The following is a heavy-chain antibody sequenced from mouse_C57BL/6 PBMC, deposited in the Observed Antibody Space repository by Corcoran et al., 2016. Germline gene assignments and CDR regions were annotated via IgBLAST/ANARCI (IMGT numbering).Heavy chain of an antibody. V-gene: IGHV9-3*01. CDR3: ARNWEVLYFEV. D-gene: IGHD4-1*01. CDR1: GYTFTTYG. CDR2: INTYSGVP. J-gene: IGHJ1*03. Sequence: QIQLVQSGPELKKPGETVKISCKASGYTFTTYGMSWVKQAPGKGLKWMGWINTYSGVPTYADDFKGRFAFSLETSASTAYLQINNLKNEDTATYFCARNWEVLYFEVWGTGTTVTV.